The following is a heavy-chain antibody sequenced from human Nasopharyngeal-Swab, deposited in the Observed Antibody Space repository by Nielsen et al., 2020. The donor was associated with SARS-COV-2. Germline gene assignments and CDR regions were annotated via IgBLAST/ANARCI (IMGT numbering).Heavy chain of an antibody. V-gene: IGHV7-4-1*02. J-gene: IGHJ4*02. D-gene: IGHD1-26*01. CDR3: ARDAVGATIGFFYY. Sequence: WGRQAPGQGLEWVGWINTNTGNPTYAQGFTGRFVFSLDTSVSTAYLQISSLKAEDTAVYYCARDAVGATIGFFYYWGQGTLVTVSS. CDR2: INTNTGNP.